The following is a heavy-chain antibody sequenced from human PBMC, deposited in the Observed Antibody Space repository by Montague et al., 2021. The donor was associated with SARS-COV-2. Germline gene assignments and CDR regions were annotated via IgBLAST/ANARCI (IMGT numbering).Heavy chain of an antibody. D-gene: IGHD3-16*01. Sequence: SLRLSCEASGFTFGDSAMSWVRQAPGKGLEWVGFIRSKAYGGTTEYAASVKGRFTISRDDSKSIAYLQMNSLKTEDTAVYYCTGGLYYFDYWGQGTLVTVSS. CDR1: GFTFGDSA. CDR3: TGGLYYFDY. V-gene: IGHV3-49*04. CDR2: IRSKAYGGTT. J-gene: IGHJ4*02.